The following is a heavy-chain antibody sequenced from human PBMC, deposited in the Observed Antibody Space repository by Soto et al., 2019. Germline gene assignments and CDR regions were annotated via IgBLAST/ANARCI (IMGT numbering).Heavy chain of an antibody. CDR2: IRSKAYGGTR. CDR1: GFTFGDYA. D-gene: IGHD3-10*01. V-gene: IGHV3-49*03. Sequence: TGGSLRLSCTVSGFTFGDYAMSWFRQAPGKGREWVGFIRSKAYGGTREYAASVKGRFTISRDDSKSIAYLQMNSLKTEDTAVYYCTRGVLLWFGNNWFDPWGQGTLVTVS. J-gene: IGHJ5*02. CDR3: TRGVLLWFGNNWFDP.